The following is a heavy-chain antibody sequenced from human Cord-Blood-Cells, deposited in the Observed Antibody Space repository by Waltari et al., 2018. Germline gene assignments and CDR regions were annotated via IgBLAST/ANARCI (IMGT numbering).Heavy chain of an antibody. CDR3: ARERLAAADDWFDP. J-gene: IGHJ5*02. D-gene: IGHD6-13*01. Sequence: QVQLVQSGAEVKKPGSSVKVSCQASGGTFSSYAISWLRQAPGQGLEWMGRIIPILGIANYAQKFQGRVTITADKSTSTAYMELSSLRSEDTAVYYCARERLAAADDWFDPWGQGTLVTVSS. CDR2: IIPILGIA. CDR1: GGTFSSYA. V-gene: IGHV1-69*09.